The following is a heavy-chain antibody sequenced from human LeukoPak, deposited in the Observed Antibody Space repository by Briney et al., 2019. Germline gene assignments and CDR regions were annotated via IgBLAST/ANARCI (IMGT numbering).Heavy chain of an antibody. V-gene: IGHV4-59*01. CDR1: GASISTYY. CDR3: ARDPHRAFDI. J-gene: IGHJ3*02. Sequence: PSETLSLTCTVSGASISTYYWSWVRQPPGKGLEWIGYIYYTGSTNYNPSLKSRVTMSVDTSKNQFSLNLRSVTAADTAVYYCARDPHRAFDIWGQGTMVTVSS. CDR2: IYYTGST.